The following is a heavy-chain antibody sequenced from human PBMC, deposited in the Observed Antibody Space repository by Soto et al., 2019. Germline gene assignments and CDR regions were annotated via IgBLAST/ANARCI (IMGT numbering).Heavy chain of an antibody. CDR2: IYPADSDT. J-gene: IGHJ5*02. V-gene: IGHV5-51*01. CDR1: GYSFTSYW. CDR3: AGQNIIFGVARGFDP. D-gene: IGHD3-3*01. Sequence: PGESLKISCKGSGYSFTSYWIGWVRQMPGKGLEWMGIIYPADSDTKYSPSFQGQVTISADKSISTAYLQWSSLKASDSAIYYCAGQNIIFGVARGFDPWGQGTVVTVSS.